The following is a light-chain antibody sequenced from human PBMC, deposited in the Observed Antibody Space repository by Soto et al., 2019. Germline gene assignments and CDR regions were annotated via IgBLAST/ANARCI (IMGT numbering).Light chain of an antibody. CDR1: SSDVGKYDR. Sequence: QSVLTQPPSVSGSPGQSVTISCTGTSSDVGKYDRVSWYQQPPGTAPRLIMYEVTNRPSGVPARFSGSKSGNTASFTISGLQAEDEADYFCSSYTSASRYVFGAGTKVTVL. J-gene: IGLJ1*01. V-gene: IGLV2-18*02. CDR3: SSYTSASRYV. CDR2: EVT.